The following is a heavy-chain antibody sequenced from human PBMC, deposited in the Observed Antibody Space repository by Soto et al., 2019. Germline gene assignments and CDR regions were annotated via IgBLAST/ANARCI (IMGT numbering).Heavy chain of an antibody. D-gene: IGHD4-4*01. CDR1: GFTFSSYA. J-gene: IGHJ2*01. V-gene: IGHV3-23*01. Sequence: EVQLLESGGGLVQPGGSPRLSCAASGFTFSSYAMYWVRQAPGKGLEWVSVISGSGGSTYYADSVKGRFTISRDNSKSTLYLQMNSLRAEDTAVYYCAKDESRRNRRYFDLWGRGTLVTVSS. CDR2: ISGSGGST. CDR3: AKDESRRNRRYFDL.